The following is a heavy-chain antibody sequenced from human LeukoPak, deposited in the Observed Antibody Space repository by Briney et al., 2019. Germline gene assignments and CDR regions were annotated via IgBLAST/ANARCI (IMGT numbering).Heavy chain of an antibody. CDR1: GGTFSSYA. Sequence: ASVKVSCKASGGTFSSYAISWVRQAPGQGLGWMGGIIPIFGTANYAQKFQGRVTITADESTSTAYMELSSLRSEDTAVYYCARGDPLLRYFDWLPFDYWGQGTLVTVSS. CDR2: IIPIFGTA. CDR3: ARGDPLLRYFDWLPFDY. J-gene: IGHJ4*02. D-gene: IGHD3-9*01. V-gene: IGHV1-69*13.